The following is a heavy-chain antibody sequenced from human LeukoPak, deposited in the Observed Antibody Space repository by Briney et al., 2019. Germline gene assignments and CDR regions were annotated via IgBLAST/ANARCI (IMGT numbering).Heavy chain of an antibody. CDR2: IYYSGST. CDR1: GGSISSSSYY. J-gene: IGHJ4*02. D-gene: IGHD6-19*01. Sequence: SETLFLTCTVSGGSISSSSYYWGWIRQPPGKGLEWIGSIYYSGSTYYNPSLKSRVTISVDTSKNQFSLKLSSVTAADTAVYYCARDREIIAVAGTLGLFDYWGQGTLVTVSS. CDR3: ARDREIIAVAGTLGLFDY. V-gene: IGHV4-39*07.